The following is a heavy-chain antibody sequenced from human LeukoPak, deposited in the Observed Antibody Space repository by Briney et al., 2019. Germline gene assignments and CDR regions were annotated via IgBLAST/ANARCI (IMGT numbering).Heavy chain of an antibody. CDR3: ARGNSSRGYSYGPATYGMDV. CDR1: GGSFSGYY. Sequence: PSETLSLTCAVYGGSFSGYYWSWIRQPPGKGLEWIGEINHSGSTHYNPSLKSRVTISVDTSKNQFSLKLSSVTAAGTAVYYWARGNSSRGYSYGPATYGMDVWGQGTTVTVSS. CDR2: INHSGST. D-gene: IGHD5-18*01. V-gene: IGHV4-34*01. J-gene: IGHJ6*02.